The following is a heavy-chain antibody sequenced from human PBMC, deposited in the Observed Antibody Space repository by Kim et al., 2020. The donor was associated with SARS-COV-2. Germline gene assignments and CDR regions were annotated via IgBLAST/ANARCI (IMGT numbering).Heavy chain of an antibody. J-gene: IGHJ4*02. CDR3: ARGLSGTGFDY. Sequence: GGSLRLSCAASGFPFSNSDIHWVRQAPGKGLDWVAIVSYDGNRRSYSDPVNGRFIVSRDNSKKTAYLEMNRLSIDDAAVYFCARGLSGTGFDYWGQGTQVIVSS. V-gene: IGHV3-33*05. CDR2: VSYDGNRR. CDR1: GFPFSNSD. D-gene: IGHD1-1*01.